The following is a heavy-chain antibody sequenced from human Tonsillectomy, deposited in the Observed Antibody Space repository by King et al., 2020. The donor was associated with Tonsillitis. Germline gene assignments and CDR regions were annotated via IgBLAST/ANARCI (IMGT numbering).Heavy chain of an antibody. CDR1: GITFTTYA. V-gene: IGHV3-30-3*01. CDR2: ISHDGSNI. Sequence: VQLVESGGGVVQPGTSLRLSCAASGITFTTYAMHWVRQAPGKGLEWLAVISHDGSNIYYADSVKGRFTIYRDNSKNTLYLQMNSLRAEDTAVYYCAGAGFSSSWYAAYFDYWGQGTLVTVSS. D-gene: IGHD6-13*01. J-gene: IGHJ4*02. CDR3: AGAGFSSSWYAAYFDY.